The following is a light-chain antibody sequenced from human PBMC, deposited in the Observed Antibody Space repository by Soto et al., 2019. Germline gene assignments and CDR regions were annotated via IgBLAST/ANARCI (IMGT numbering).Light chain of an antibody. Sequence: DNQLRQSPSTLSGPVGNRVVITGRGRRSITAWLACYQQKPAKAPKLLIYDASSLESGVPSRFSGSGSGTEFTLTISSLQPDDFATFYCQQYNDYWTFGPGTKVDIK. CDR1: RSITAW. CDR3: QQYNDYWT. V-gene: IGKV1-5*01. J-gene: IGKJ1*01. CDR2: DAS.